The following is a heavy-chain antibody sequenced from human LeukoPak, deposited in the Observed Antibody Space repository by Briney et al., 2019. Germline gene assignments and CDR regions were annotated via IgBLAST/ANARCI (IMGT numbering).Heavy chain of an antibody. CDR3: ARGGNYDSSGYDGY. CDR2: IRYDGSNK. CDR1: GFTFSSYG. D-gene: IGHD3-22*01. Sequence: PGGSLRLSCAASGFTFSSYGMHWVRQAPGKGLEWVAFIRYDGSNKYYSDSVKGRFTISRDNSKNTLYLQMNSLRAEDTAVYYCARGGNYDSSGYDGYWGQGTLVTVSS. V-gene: IGHV3-30*02. J-gene: IGHJ4*02.